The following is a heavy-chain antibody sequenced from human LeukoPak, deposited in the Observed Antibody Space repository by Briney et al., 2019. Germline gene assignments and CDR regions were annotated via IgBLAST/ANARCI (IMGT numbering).Heavy chain of an antibody. D-gene: IGHD6-13*01. Sequence: GGSLTLSCAASGFTFSDYYMSWIRQAPGKGLEWVSYVSSRGSTIYYADSVKGRFTISRDNAKNSLYLQMNSLRAEDTAVYYCARDIPKGYSNASRYFDYWGQGTLVTVSS. V-gene: IGHV3-11*01. J-gene: IGHJ4*02. CDR2: VSSRGSTI. CDR3: ARDIPKGYSNASRYFDY. CDR1: GFTFSDYY.